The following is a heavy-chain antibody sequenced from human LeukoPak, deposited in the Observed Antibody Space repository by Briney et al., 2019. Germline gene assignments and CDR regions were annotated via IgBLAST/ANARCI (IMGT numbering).Heavy chain of an antibody. CDR2: IDPNSGNT. J-gene: IGHJ5*02. D-gene: IGHD3-22*01. Sequence: ASVKVSCKTSGYTFIDYYVYWVRQAPGQGLEWMGWIDPNSGNTIYAQKFQGRVTITRDTSINTAYMELSRLTSEDTAVYYCVGISPRFYFDISNSWGQGTLVIVSS. CDR1: GYTFIDYY. V-gene: IGHV1-2*02. CDR3: VGISPRFYFDISNS.